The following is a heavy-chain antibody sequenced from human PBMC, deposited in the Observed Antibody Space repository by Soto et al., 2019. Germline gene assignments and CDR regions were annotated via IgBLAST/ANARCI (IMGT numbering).Heavy chain of an antibody. J-gene: IGHJ4*02. CDR3: AKEGGTLGTSASYGFDY. CDR1: GFRFSSYG. V-gene: IGHV3-30*18. CDR2: VSNEGSIQ. D-gene: IGHD3-16*01. Sequence: QVQLVESGGGVVQPGGSLRLSCAASGFRFSSYGIHWVRQAPGKGLEWVAVVSNEGSIQYYADSVKGRFTISRDNSENTVFLQMNSLRSEDTAVYSCAKEGGTLGTSASYGFDYWGQGSRVTVSS.